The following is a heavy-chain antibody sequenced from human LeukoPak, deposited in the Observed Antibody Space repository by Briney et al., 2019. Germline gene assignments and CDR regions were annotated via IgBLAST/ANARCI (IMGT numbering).Heavy chain of an antibody. CDR2: INPSGGST. CDR1: GYTFTSYY. D-gene: IGHD2-2*01. V-gene: IGHV1-46*01. Sequence: ASVRVSCKASGYTFTSYYMHWVRQAPGQGLEWTGIINPSGGSTSYAQKFQGRVTMTRDTSTSTVYMELSSLRSEDTAVYYCARDRHISSTSGEPDYWGQGTLVTVSS. CDR3: ARDRHISSTSGEPDY. J-gene: IGHJ4*02.